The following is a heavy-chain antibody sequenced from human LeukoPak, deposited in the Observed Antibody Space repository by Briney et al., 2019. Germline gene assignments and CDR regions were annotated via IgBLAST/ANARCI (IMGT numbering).Heavy chain of an antibody. Sequence: SETLSLTCTVSGGSISSYYWSWIRQPPGKGLERIGYIYYTGSTNYNPSLKSRVTISVDTSKNQFSLKLSSVTAADTAVYYCARGVNLLHKPFDYWGQGTLVTVSS. CDR3: ARGVNLLHKPFDY. CDR2: IYYTGST. CDR1: GGSISSYY. J-gene: IGHJ4*02. D-gene: IGHD2-15*01. V-gene: IGHV4-59*08.